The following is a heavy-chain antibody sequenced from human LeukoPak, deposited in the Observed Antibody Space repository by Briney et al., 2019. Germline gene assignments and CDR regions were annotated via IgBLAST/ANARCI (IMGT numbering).Heavy chain of an antibody. CDR1: GDSISSDY. CDR2: INHSGST. J-gene: IGHJ4*02. D-gene: IGHD3-22*01. V-gene: IGHV4-34*01. Sequence: PSETLSLTCSVSGDSISSDYWSWIRQPPGKGLEWIGEINHSGSTNYNPSLKSRVTISVDTSKNQFSLKLSSVTAADTAVYYCARGEKNYYDSSGYYLWGQGTLVTVSS. CDR3: ARGEKNYYDSSGYYL.